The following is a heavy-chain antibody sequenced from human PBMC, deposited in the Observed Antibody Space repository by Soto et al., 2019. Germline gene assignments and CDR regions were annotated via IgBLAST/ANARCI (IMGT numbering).Heavy chain of an antibody. Sequence: QVQLVQSGAEEKKPGSSVKVSCKASGGTFSSYAISWVRQAPGQGLEWMGGIIPIFGTANYAQKFQGKVTTTADESTSTAYLELSRLRSEDTVVYYWARALLEYCSGGRGYGYNWFDPWGQGTLVTVSS. V-gene: IGHV1-69*12. CDR1: GGTFSSYA. CDR3: ARALLEYCSGGRGYGYNWFDP. D-gene: IGHD2-15*01. J-gene: IGHJ5*02. CDR2: IIPIFGTA.